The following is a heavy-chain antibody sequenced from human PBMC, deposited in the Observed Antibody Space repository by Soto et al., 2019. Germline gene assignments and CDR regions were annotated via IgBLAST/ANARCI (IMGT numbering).Heavy chain of an antibody. Sequence: SVKVSCKASAGTFSSYAISWVRQAPGRGLEWMGGIIPIFGTANYAQKFQGRVTITADESTSTAYMELSSLRSEDTAVYYCARNTGYSSGWYHYYYGMDVWGQGTTVTVSS. J-gene: IGHJ6*02. V-gene: IGHV1-69*13. CDR3: ARNTGYSSGWYHYYYGMDV. CDR2: IIPIFGTA. D-gene: IGHD6-19*01. CDR1: AGTFSSYA.